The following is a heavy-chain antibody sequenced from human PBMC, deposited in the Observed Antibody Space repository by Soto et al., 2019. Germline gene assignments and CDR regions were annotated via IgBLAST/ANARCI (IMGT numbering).Heavy chain of an antibody. J-gene: IGHJ6*02. CDR2: INSDGSST. Sequence: LRLSCAASGFTFSSYWMHWVRQAPGKGLVWVSRINSDGSSTSYADSVKGRFTISRDNAKNTLYLQMNSLRAEDTAVYYCARDITMVRGPYGMDVWGQGTTVTVSS. CDR3: ARDITMVRGPYGMDV. V-gene: IGHV3-74*01. CDR1: GFTFSSYW. D-gene: IGHD3-10*01.